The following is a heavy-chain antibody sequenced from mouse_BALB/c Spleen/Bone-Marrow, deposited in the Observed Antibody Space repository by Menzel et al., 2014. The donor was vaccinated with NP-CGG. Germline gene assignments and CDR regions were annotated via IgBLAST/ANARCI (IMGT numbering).Heavy chain of an antibody. D-gene: IGHD4-1*01. CDR1: GFTFSSFG. Sequence: EVMLVESGGGLVQPGGSRKLSCAASGFTFSSFGMHWVRQAPEKGLEWAAYISSGSSPIFYADTVKGRFTISRDNPKNTLFLQMTSLRSEDTAMYYCTRGGNWEDFDYWGQGTTLTVSS. CDR2: ISSGSSPI. CDR3: TRGGNWEDFDY. V-gene: IGHV5-17*02. J-gene: IGHJ2*01.